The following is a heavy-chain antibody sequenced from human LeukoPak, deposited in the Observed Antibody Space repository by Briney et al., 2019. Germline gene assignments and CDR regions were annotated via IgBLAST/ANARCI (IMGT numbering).Heavy chain of an antibody. CDR3: AKGGWALL. CDR2: IGVGGGNT. V-gene: IGHV3-23*01. CDR1: GFTFSTSA. D-gene: IGHD3-10*01. J-gene: IGHJ4*02. Sequence: GGSLRLSCAASGFTFSTSAMSWFRQAPGQGLEWVSFIGVGGGNTNYADSVKGRFTISRDDSKNTLYLQMDSLRAEDTAVYYCAKGGWALLGGQGTLVTVSS.